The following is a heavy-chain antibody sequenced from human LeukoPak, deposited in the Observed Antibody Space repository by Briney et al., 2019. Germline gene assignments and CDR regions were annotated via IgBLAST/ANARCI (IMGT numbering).Heavy chain of an antibody. CDR1: GFTVSSNY. D-gene: IGHD5-12*01. J-gene: IGHJ4*02. V-gene: IGHV3-66*01. CDR2: LYRGGSP. CDR3: ARGGTSGTTVTYYFDY. Sequence: GGSLRLSCAASGFTVSSNYVGWVRQAPGKGLEWVSVLYRGGSPYYADSVKGRFTISRDNSKNTLYLQVNTLRAEDTAVYYCARGGTSGTTVTYYFDYWGQGTLVTVPS.